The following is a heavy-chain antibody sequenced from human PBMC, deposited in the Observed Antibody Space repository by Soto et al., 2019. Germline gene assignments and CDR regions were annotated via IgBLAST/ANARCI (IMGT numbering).Heavy chain of an antibody. V-gene: IGHV1-18*01. CDR1: GYTFTSYG. Sequence: GASVKVSCKASGYTFTSYGISWVRQAPGQGLEWMGWISAYNGNTNYAQKLQGRVTMTTDTSTSTAYMELRSLRSDDTAVYYCARNWYSSSWYFRYAQFDYWGQGTLVTVSS. J-gene: IGHJ4*02. D-gene: IGHD6-13*01. CDR3: ARNWYSSSWYFRYAQFDY. CDR2: ISAYNGNT.